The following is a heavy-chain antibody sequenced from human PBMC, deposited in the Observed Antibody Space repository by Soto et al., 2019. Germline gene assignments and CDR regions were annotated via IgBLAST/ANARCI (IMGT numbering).Heavy chain of an antibody. CDR1: GFSFNTYP. Sequence: EVQLLESGGGLVQPGGSLRLSCATSGFSFNTYPMSWVRQAPGKGLEWVTAISANGRGTSYADSVKGRFTILRDNSKNTLFLQMNSLRADDTAVYFCVKKRSYDRTNYDHFDYWGQGTLVTVS. CDR3: VKKRSYDRTNYDHFDY. J-gene: IGHJ4*02. V-gene: IGHV3-23*01. D-gene: IGHD3-22*01. CDR2: ISANGRGT.